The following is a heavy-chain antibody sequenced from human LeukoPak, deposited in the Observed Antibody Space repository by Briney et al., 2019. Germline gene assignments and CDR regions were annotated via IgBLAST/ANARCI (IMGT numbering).Heavy chain of an antibody. CDR3: ARGWRWLIKANNWFDP. V-gene: IGHV1-18*01. Sequence: ASVKVSCKASGYTFTSYGISWVRQAPGQGLEWMGWISAYNGNTNYAQKLQGRVTMTTDTSTSTAYMELRSLRSDDTAVYYCARGWRWLIKANNWFDPWGQGTLVTVSS. J-gene: IGHJ5*02. CDR1: GYTFTSYG. D-gene: IGHD6-19*01. CDR2: ISAYNGNT.